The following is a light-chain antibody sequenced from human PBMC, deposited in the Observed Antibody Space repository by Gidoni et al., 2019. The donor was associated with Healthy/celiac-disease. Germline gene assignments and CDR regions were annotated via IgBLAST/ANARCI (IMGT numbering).Light chain of an antibody. Sequence: QSALTQPASVSGSPGQAITISCTGTSIDVGGYNYVSWYQQRPGKAPKLMIYDVSNRPSGVSNRFSGSKSGNTASLTISGLQAEDEAAYYCSSYTSSSTLPYVFGTGTKVTVL. V-gene: IGLV2-14*03. CDR1: SIDVGGYNY. CDR3: SSYTSSSTLPYV. CDR2: DVS. J-gene: IGLJ1*01.